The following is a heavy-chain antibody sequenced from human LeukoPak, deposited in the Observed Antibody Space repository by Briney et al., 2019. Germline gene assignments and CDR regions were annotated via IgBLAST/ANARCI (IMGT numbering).Heavy chain of an antibody. D-gene: IGHD1-26*01. J-gene: IGHJ4*02. V-gene: IGHV3-48*03. CDR2: ISSSDSTI. CDR3: ARASGSYNPFDY. Sequence: GGSLRLSCAASGFTFSSYEMNWVHQAPGMGLEWLSYISSSDSTIYYADSVKGRFIISRDNAKNSLYLQMNSLRAEDTALYYCARASGSYNPFDYWGQGTLVTVSS. CDR1: GFTFSSYE.